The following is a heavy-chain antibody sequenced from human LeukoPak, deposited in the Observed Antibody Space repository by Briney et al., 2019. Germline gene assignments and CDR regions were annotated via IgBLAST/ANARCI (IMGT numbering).Heavy chain of an antibody. CDR3: AKDAQRGFDYSNSLEY. CDR2: IWSDGTNK. J-gene: IGHJ4*02. CDR1: GFTFSHFG. D-gene: IGHD4-11*01. Sequence: GGSMRLSCAASGFTFSHFGFHWVRQAPGKGLEWVAVIWSDGTNKYYGDSVKGRFIIQRDDHQKTVYLQMNRLRAEDTAIYYCAKDAQRGFDYSNSLEYWGQGSLVTVSS. V-gene: IGHV3-33*06.